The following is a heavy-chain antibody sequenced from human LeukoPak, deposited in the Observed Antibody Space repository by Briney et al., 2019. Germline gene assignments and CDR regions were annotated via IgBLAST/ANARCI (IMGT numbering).Heavy chain of an antibody. J-gene: IGHJ6*02. CDR2: INHSGST. CDR1: GGSFSGYY. D-gene: IGHD1-1*01. V-gene: IGHV4-34*01. CDR3: ARMESYYYYGMDV. Sequence: PSETLSLTCAVYGGSFSGYYWSWIRQPPGKGLELIGEINHSGSTNYNPSLKSRVTISVDTSKNQFSLKLSSVTAADTAVYYCARMESYYYYGMDVWGQGTTVTVSS.